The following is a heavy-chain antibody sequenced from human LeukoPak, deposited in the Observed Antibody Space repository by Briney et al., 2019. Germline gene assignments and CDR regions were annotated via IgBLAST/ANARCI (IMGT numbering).Heavy chain of an antibody. CDR3: ATGYSPLGFDI. J-gene: IGHJ3*02. D-gene: IGHD3-9*01. CDR1: GGSISSGGYS. V-gene: IGHV4-30-4*07. Sequence: SETLSLTCTVSGGSISSGGYSWNWIRQPPGKGLEWIGYIYYSGSTYYNPSLKSRVTISVDTSTNQFSLKLSSVTAADTAVYYCATGYSPLGFDIWGQGTMVTVSS. CDR2: IYYSGST.